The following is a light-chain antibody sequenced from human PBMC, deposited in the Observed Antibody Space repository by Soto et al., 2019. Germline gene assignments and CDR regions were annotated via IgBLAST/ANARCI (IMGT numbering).Light chain of an antibody. J-gene: IGKJ3*01. CDR3: KQYNSYERCT. V-gene: IGKV1-5*03. Sequence: DIQMTQSPSTLSASVGDRVTITCRASQNINSWLAWYQQKPGKAPKLLIYKASNLESGVPSRFSGSGSGTEFTLTSCSLEPDDFGTYYCKQYNSYERCTFGPGTKVDIK. CDR2: KAS. CDR1: QNINSW.